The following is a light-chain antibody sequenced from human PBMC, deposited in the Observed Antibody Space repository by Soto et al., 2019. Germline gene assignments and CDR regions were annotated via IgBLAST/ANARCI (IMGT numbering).Light chain of an antibody. Sequence: DIVMTQSPLSLPVTPGEPASISCRSSQSLLHSNGYNYLDWYLQKPGQSPQLLIYLGSNRASGVPDRFSGSGSGTDCTLKISRVEAEDVGVYYCMQALQRGTFGGGTKVEIK. J-gene: IGKJ4*01. CDR3: MQALQRGT. CDR1: QSLLHSNGYNY. CDR2: LGS. V-gene: IGKV2-28*01.